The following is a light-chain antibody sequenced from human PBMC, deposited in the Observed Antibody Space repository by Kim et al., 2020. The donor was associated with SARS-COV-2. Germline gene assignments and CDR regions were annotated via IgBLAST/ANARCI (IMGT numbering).Light chain of an antibody. V-gene: IGKV1D-16*01. CDR2: GAS. J-gene: IGKJ1*01. CDR3: QQYSTYPRT. Sequence: ASVGDTVTITCRASQGISTSLGWYQQKPEKAPKSLLYGASSLQSGVPSRFSGSGSGTDFTLTISSLQPEDFATYYCQQYSTYPRTFGQGTKVDIK. CDR1: QGISTS.